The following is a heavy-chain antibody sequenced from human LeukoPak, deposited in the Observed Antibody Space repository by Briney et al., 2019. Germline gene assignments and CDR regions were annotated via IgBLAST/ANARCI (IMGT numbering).Heavy chain of an antibody. CDR2: ISHTGNT. Sequence: PSETLSLTCTVSGGSISSYHWSWVRQTPGKGLEWIGEISHTGNTNYNPSLESRVSISVDKSKNQFSLKMTSVTAADTAVYFCARVTGTTPFDYWGQGTLVTV. J-gene: IGHJ4*02. V-gene: IGHV4-59*12. CDR3: ARVTGTTPFDY. D-gene: IGHD1-1*01. CDR1: GGSISSYH.